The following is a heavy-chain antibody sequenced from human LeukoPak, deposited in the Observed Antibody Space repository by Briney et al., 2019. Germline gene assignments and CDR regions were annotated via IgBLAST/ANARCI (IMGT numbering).Heavy chain of an antibody. Sequence: PGGSLRLSCAASGFAFSNAWMSWVRQAPGKGLEWVGRIKSKTDGGTTGYAAPVKGRFTISRDDSKNTLYLQMNSLKTEDTAVYYCTTYDLYYYYGMDVWGQGTTVTVSS. D-gene: IGHD3-3*01. J-gene: IGHJ6*02. CDR2: IKSKTDGGTT. CDR3: TTYDLYYYYGMDV. CDR1: GFAFSNAW. V-gene: IGHV3-15*01.